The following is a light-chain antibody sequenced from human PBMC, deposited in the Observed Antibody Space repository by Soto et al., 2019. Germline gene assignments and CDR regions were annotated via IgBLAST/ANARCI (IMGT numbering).Light chain of an antibody. V-gene: IGKV3-11*01. Sequence: EIVLTQSPATLSLSPGESATLSCRASQSVTTYLAWYQQKPGQAPRLLIYGASNRATGIPARFSGSGSGTDFTLTISSLEPEYFAVYYCQQRSDWPTTFGQGTKLEI. CDR1: QSVTTY. CDR3: QQRSDWPTT. J-gene: IGKJ2*01. CDR2: GAS.